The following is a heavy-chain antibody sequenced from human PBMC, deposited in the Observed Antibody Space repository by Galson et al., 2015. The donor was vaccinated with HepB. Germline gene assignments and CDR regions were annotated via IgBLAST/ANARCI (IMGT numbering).Heavy chain of an antibody. J-gene: IGHJ4*02. D-gene: IGHD5-18*01. V-gene: IGHV3-23*01. Sequence: SLRLSCAASGFTFRNHAMSWVRQTPGKGLEWVSAISGRGDRTWYADFVKGRFTISRDNSKNLVYLQMNSLRVDDRARYYCVKEAVGWSYGLYWGQGTLITVSS. CDR1: GFTFRNHA. CDR2: ISGRGDRT. CDR3: VKEAVGWSYGLY.